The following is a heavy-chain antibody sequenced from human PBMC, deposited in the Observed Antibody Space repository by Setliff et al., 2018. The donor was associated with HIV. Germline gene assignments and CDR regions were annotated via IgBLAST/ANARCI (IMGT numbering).Heavy chain of an antibody. CDR3: ARGSYYGSGSFPLDY. J-gene: IGHJ4*02. CDR1: SISSSSYY. V-gene: IGHV4-30-4*08. D-gene: IGHD3-10*01. Sequence: SISSSSYYWGWIRQPPGKGLEWIGYIYYSGSTYYNPSLKSRLTMSVDTSKNQFSLKLSSVTAADTAVYYCARGSYYGSGSFPLDYWGQGTLVTVSS. CDR2: IYYSGST.